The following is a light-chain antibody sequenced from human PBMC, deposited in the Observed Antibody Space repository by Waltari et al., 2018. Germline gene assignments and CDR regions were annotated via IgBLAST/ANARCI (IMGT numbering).Light chain of an antibody. CDR3: HQYFGSSPHT. V-gene: IGKV4-1*01. CDR2: WAS. J-gene: IGKJ4*01. CDR1: QNILYRPNNKNY. Sequence: DIVMTQSPDSLAVSLGERATINCTYSQNILYRPNNKNYLAWYQQKPGQPPKLLIYWASTRESGVPDRFSGSGSGTDFTLTISSLQAEDEAVYYCHQYFGSSPHTFGGGTKVEIK.